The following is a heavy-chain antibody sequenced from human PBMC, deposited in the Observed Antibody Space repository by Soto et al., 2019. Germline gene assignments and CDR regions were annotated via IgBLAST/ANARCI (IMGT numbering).Heavy chain of an antibody. D-gene: IGHD2-8*01. CDR1: GITFNSAA. CDR3: AKVLKWPTPDY. CDR2: ISGSGETT. Sequence: GGSLRLSCTAFGITFNSAAMSWVRQAPGKGLEWVSSISGSGETTYYADSVKGRFTISRDNSKNTLYLQMNSLRAEDTAVYYSAKVLKWPTPDYWGQGTLVTVSS. J-gene: IGHJ4*02. V-gene: IGHV3-23*01.